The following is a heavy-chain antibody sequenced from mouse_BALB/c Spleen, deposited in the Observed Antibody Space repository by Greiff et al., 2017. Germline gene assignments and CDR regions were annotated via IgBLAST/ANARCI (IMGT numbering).Heavy chain of an antibody. CDR1: GYSFPGYY. D-gene: IGHD2-10*02. V-gene: IGHV1S34*01. CDR2: ISCYNGAT. J-gene: IGHJ4*01. Sequence: LVQPGASVKISCTASGYSFPGYYMPWVQQSPGKSLAWIGYISCYNGATSYNQKFKGKATFTVDTSSSTAYMQFNSLTSEDSAVYYCARSREYGNYVRNAMDYWGQGTAVTVSS. CDR3: ARSREYGNYVRNAMDY.